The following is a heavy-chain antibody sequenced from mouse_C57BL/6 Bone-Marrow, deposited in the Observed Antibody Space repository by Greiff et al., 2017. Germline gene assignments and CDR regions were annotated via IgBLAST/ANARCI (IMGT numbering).Heavy chain of an antibody. J-gene: IGHJ1*03. CDR3: TPFATVVADWYFDV. V-gene: IGHV14-4*01. Sequence: VQLQQSGAELVRPGASVKLSCTASGFNIKDDYMHWVKQRPEQGLEWIGWIDPENGDTEYASKFQGKGTITADTFSNTAYLQLSSLTSEDTAVYYCTPFATVVADWYFDVWGTGTTVTVSS. CDR2: IDPENGDT. D-gene: IGHD1-1*01. CDR1: GFNIKDDY.